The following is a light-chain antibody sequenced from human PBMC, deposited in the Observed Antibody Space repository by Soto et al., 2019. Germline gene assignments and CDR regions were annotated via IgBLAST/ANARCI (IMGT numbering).Light chain of an antibody. CDR1: QSIGTW. CDR2: ASS. CDR3: QQVDSYPRT. Sequence: DIQMTQSPSILSASVGDRVTITCRASQSIGTWLAWYQQKPGKAPTVLIYASSTLQTGVPSRFSGSGSGTDFSLTISSLHPEDVATYYCQQVDSYPRTFGQGTKVDNK. V-gene: IGKV1-12*01. J-gene: IGKJ1*01.